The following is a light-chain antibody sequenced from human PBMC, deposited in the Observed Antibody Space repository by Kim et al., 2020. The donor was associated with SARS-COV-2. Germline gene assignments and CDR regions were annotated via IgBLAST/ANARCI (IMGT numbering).Light chain of an antibody. J-gene: IGLJ3*02. CDR2: RNN. CDR3: SEWDSSLSAWV. V-gene: IGLV10-54*01. CDR1: RTEVHNEG. Sequence: QTATLTCSATRTEVHNEGATSRQAHQCHPPKLPSSRNNNQTSGFSERFSASWSGDTASLTITGHQPEDEDDYYCSEWDSSLSAWVFGGGTQVTVL.